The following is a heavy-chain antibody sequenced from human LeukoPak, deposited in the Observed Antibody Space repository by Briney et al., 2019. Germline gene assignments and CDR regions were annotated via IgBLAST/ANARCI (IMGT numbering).Heavy chain of an antibody. Sequence: GGSLRLSCAASEFTFSDYSMNWVRQAPGKGLEWVSSISSGSTYIYYADSVKGRFTISRDNAKNSLYLQMNSLRAEDTAVYYCARDMVRTSPVFDYWGQGTLVTVSS. CDR1: EFTFSDYS. CDR2: ISSGSTYI. J-gene: IGHJ4*02. D-gene: IGHD3-10*01. V-gene: IGHV3-21*01. CDR3: ARDMVRTSPVFDY.